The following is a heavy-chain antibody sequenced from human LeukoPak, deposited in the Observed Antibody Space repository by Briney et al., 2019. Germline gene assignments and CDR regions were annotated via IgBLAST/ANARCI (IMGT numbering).Heavy chain of an antibody. CDR1: GGSISSYY. Sequence: SETLSLTCTVSGGSISSYYWSWIRQPAGKGLEWIGRIYTSGSTNYNPSLKSRVTMSVDTSKNQFSLRLSSVTAADTAVYYCARDLTTVTTNWFDPWGQGTLVTVSS. CDR3: ARDLTTVTTNWFDP. J-gene: IGHJ5*02. CDR2: IYTSGST. D-gene: IGHD4-17*01. V-gene: IGHV4-4*07.